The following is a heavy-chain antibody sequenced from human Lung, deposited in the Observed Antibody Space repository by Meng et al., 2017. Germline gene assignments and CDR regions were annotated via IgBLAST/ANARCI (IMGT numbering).Heavy chain of an antibody. CDR1: GYTFTAYY. CDR3: ARDEDISAAGYLFGDY. D-gene: IGHD6-13*01. CDR2: IKPQSGDT. V-gene: IGHV1-2*04. J-gene: IGHJ4*01. Sequence: ASVKVPCQSSGYTFTAYYIHWVRQAPGQGLEWMGHIKPQSGDTLYAQKFQGWVSMTRDTSISTAYVELGGLTSDDTAIYYCARDEDISAAGYLFGDYWGHGTLVTVSS.